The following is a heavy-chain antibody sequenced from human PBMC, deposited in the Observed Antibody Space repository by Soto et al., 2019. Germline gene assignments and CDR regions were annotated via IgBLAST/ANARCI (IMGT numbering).Heavy chain of an antibody. CDR2: IWYDGSNK. CDR3: ARGHLGELSLGIFDY. J-gene: IGHJ4*02. D-gene: IGHD3-16*02. CDR1: GFTFSSYG. V-gene: IGHV3-33*01. Sequence: GGSLRLSCAASGFTFSSYGMHWVRQAPGKGLEWVAVIWYDGSNKYYADSVKGRFTISRDNSKNTLYLQMNSLRAEDTAVYYCARGHLGELSLGIFDYWGQGTLVTVSS.